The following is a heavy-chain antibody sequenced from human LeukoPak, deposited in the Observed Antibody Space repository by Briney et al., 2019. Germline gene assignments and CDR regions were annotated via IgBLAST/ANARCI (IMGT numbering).Heavy chain of an antibody. CDR3: ATDSAPDY. V-gene: IGHV3-48*01. CDR1: GFTFSNYA. J-gene: IGHJ4*02. CDR2: ISSSSSTI. Sequence: GGSLRLSCAPSGFTFSNYAMNWVRQAPGKGLEWVSYISSSSSTIYYADSVKGRFTISRDNAKNSLYLQMNSLRTEDTAVYYCATDSAPDYWGQGTLVTVSS.